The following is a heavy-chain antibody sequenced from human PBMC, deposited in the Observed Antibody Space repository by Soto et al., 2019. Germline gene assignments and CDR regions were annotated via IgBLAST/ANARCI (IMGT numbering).Heavy chain of an antibody. CDR3: AKEGYSYYYYYMDV. D-gene: IGHD6-13*01. CDR1: GFTFDDNA. Sequence: DVQLVESGGGLVQPGRSLRLSCPASGFTFDDNAMHWVRQAPGKGLEWVSGISWNSGSIGYADSVKGRFTISRDNAKNSLYLQMNSLRAEDTALYYCAKEGYSYYYYYMDVWGKGTTVTVSS. J-gene: IGHJ6*03. CDR2: ISWNSGSI. V-gene: IGHV3-9*01.